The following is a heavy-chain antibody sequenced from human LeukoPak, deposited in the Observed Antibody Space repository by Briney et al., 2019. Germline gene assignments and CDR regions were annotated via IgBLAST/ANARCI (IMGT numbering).Heavy chain of an antibody. Sequence: GGPLRLSCAASGFTFSDYYMSWIRQAPGKGLEWVSYISISGSTIYYADSVKGRFTISRDNAKNSLYLQMNSLRAEDTAVYYCARVDSGYDSGYYYYYMDVWGKGTTVTVSS. CDR3: ARVDSGYDSGYYYYYMDV. D-gene: IGHD5-12*01. CDR2: ISISGSTI. J-gene: IGHJ6*03. CDR1: GFTFSDYY. V-gene: IGHV3-11*01.